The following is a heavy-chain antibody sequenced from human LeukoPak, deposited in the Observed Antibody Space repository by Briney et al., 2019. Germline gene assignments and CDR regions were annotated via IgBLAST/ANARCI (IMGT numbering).Heavy chain of an antibody. V-gene: IGHV3-21*01. D-gene: IGHD6-19*01. CDR2: ISPSSKYI. Sequence: GGSLRLSCAASGFTFSSYSMNWVRQAPGKGLEWVSSISPSSKYIYYEDSVKGRFTISRDNAKNSLYLQMNSLRAEDTAVYYCARDGSGRERGSGWCSAMDVWGQGTTVTVSS. CDR3: ARDGSGRERGSGWCSAMDV. CDR1: GFTFSSYS. J-gene: IGHJ6*02.